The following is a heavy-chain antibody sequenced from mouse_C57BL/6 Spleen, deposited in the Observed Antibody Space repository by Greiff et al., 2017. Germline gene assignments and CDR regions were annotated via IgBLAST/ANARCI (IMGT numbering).Heavy chain of an antibody. J-gene: IGHJ1*03. D-gene: IGHD1-1*01. CDR1: GFTFSDYY. CDR2: ISNGGGST. Sequence: EVHLVESGGGLVQPGGSLKLSCAASGFTFSDYYMYWVRQTPEKRLEWVAYISNGGGSTYYPDTVKGRFTISRDNAKNTLYLQMSRLKSEDTAMYYCARRDYGSSYVYFDVWGTGTTVTVSS. V-gene: IGHV5-12*01. CDR3: ARRDYGSSYVYFDV.